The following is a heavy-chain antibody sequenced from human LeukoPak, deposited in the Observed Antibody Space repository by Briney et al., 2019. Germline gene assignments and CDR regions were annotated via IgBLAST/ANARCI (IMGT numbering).Heavy chain of an antibody. CDR1: GFTFSNAW. CDR3: ARGGSSHFDY. CDR2: IYSGGST. J-gene: IGHJ4*02. D-gene: IGHD3-10*01. V-gene: IGHV3-53*01. Sequence: GGSLRLSCAASGFTFSNAWMSWVRQAPGKGLEWVSVIYSGGSTYYADSVKGRFTISRDNSKNTLYLQMNSLRAEDTAVYYCARGGSSHFDYWGQGTLVTVSS.